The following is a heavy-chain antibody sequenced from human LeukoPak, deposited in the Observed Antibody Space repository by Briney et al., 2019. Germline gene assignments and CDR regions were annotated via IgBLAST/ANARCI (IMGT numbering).Heavy chain of an antibody. V-gene: IGHV3-30-3*01. CDR2: ISYDGTNE. J-gene: IGHJ4*02. D-gene: IGHD5-24*01. CDR1: GFTFSDYP. CDR3: ALRDFDY. Sequence: PGGSLRLSCAASGFTFSDYPMHWVRQTPGKGLEWVAVISYDGTNEYYADSVKGRFTISRDNSKDTLYLQMNSPRAEDTAVYYCALRDFDYWGQGTLVTVSS.